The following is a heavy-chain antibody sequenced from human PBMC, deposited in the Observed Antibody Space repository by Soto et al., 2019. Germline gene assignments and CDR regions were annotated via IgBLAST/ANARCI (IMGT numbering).Heavy chain of an antibody. V-gene: IGHV4-34*01. CDR3: ARQRGSANWPT. D-gene: IGHD1-1*01. CDR1: GGSVTGAY. J-gene: IGHJ4*02. Sequence: SETLSLTCAVSGGSVTGAYWTWIRQPPGTGLERMGEINHRGSTNYKSTLKNRITMSVDTSKNQLSLILSSVTAADTGVYYCARQRGSANWPTWGQGTLVTVSS. CDR2: INHRGST.